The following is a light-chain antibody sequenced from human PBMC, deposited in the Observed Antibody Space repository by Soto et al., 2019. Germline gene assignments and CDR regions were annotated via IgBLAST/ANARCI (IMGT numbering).Light chain of an antibody. J-gene: IGLJ1*01. Sequence: QSPLTQPPSASGTPGQSVTICCTGTSSDGGGYNYVSWYQQHPGKAPKLMIYEVSKRPSGVPDRFSGSKSGTSASLAISGLRSGDEADYYCATWDDRLSGYVFGTGTKVTVL. CDR2: EVS. V-gene: IGLV2-8*01. CDR1: SSDGGGYNY. CDR3: ATWDDRLSGYV.